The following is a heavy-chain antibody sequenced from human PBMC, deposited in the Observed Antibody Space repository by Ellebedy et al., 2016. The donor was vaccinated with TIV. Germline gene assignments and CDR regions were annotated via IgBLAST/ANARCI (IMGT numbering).Heavy chain of an antibody. CDR3: ARYGNLGY. J-gene: IGHJ4*02. D-gene: IGHD1-1*01. V-gene: IGHV3-7*03. Sequence: GESLKISCAASEFAFETDWMTWVRQAPGKGLEWVANINQDGSDNSYVDSVKGRFSISRNNAKNSLYLQMNSLRAEDTAVYYCARYGNLGYWGQGTLVTVSS. CDR2: INQDGSDN. CDR1: EFAFETDW.